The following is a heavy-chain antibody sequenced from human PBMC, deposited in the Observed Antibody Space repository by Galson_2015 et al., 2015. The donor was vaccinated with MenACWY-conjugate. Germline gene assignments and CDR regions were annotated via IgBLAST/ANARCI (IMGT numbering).Heavy chain of an antibody. V-gene: IGHV4-39*07. J-gene: IGHJ6*02. Sequence: GWFRQPPGQGLEWLASIYYSGSTSCHPSLKSRVTISQETSKNQFSLNLTSVTAADTAVYYCHVDIVTAAYSYDYGMEVWGQGTTDTLS. CDR2: IYYSGST. D-gene: IGHD5-12*01. CDR3: HVDIVTAAYSYDYGMEV.